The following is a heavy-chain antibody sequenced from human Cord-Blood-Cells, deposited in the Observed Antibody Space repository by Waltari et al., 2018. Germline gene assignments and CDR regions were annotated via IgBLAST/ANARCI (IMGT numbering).Heavy chain of an antibody. CDR2: IYSGGST. Sequence: EVQLVETGGGLIQPGGSLRLSCAASGFTVSSNYMSWVRPAPGKGLEWVSVIYSGGSTYYADSVKGRFTISRDNSKNTLYLQMNSLRAEDTAVYYCARERHDYGDYVFDYWGQGTLGTVSS. CDR1: GFTVSSNY. V-gene: IGHV3-53*02. CDR3: ARERHDYGDYVFDY. J-gene: IGHJ4*02. D-gene: IGHD4-17*01.